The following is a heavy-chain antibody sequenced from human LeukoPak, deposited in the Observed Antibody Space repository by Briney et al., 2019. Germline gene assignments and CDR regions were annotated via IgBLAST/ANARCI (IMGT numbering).Heavy chain of an antibody. Sequence: SVKVSCKASGGTFGGYTISWVRQAPGQGLEWMGGIIPTLRSSTYAQRFQGRLTITTDESTTTVHMELRSLGSEDTAVYFCARELSAAAPYHMDVWGKGTTVAVSS. CDR1: GGTFGGYT. CDR3: ARELSAAAPYHMDV. V-gene: IGHV1-69*16. D-gene: IGHD6-25*01. J-gene: IGHJ6*03. CDR2: IIPTLRSS.